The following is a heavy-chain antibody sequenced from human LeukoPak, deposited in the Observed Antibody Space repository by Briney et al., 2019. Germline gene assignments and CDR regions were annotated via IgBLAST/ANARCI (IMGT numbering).Heavy chain of an antibody. D-gene: IGHD2-2*01. CDR1: GGSFSGYY. J-gene: IGHJ3*02. Sequence: SEILSLTCAVYGGSFSGYYWSWIRQPPGKGLEWIGEINHSGSTNYNPSLKSRVTISVDTSKNQFSLKLSSVTAADTAVYYCARAYCSSTSCYFSAFDIWGQGTMVTVSS. CDR2: INHSGST. V-gene: IGHV4-34*01. CDR3: ARAYCSSTSCYFSAFDI.